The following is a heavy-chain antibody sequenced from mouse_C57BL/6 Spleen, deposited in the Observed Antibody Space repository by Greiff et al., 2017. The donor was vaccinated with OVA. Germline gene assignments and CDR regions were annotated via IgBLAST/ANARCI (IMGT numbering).Heavy chain of an antibody. D-gene: IGHD1-1*01. Sequence: DVKLVESGGGLVQPGGSMKLSCAASGFTFSDAWMDWVRQSPEKGLEWVAEIRNKANNHATYYAVSVKGRFTISRDDSKSSVYLQMNSVRAEDAGIYYSTRADTTVVASYWYFDVWGTGTTVTVSS. CDR3: TRADTTVVASYWYFDV. CDR2: IRNKANNHAT. V-gene: IGHV6-6*01. J-gene: IGHJ1*03. CDR1: GFTFSDAW.